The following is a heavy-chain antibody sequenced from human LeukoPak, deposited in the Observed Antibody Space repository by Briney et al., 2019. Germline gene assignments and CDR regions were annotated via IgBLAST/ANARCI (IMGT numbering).Heavy chain of an antibody. D-gene: IGHD4-17*01. CDR1: GFTFSSYS. J-gene: IGHJ4*02. Sequence: GGSLRLSCAASGFTFSSYSMNWVRQAPGKGLEWVANIQGDGSVKDYLDSVMGQFTVSRDNAKNSLYLQMNSLRAEDTAVYYCARDKEVTTYDYWGQGTLVTVSS. CDR3: ARDKEVTTYDY. CDR2: IQGDGSVK. V-gene: IGHV3-7*01.